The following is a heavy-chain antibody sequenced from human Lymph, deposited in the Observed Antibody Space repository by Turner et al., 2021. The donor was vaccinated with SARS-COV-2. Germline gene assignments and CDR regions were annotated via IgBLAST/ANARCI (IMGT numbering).Heavy chain of an antibody. CDR1: GLTVSSNY. V-gene: IGHV3-53*01. J-gene: IGHJ6*02. Sequence: EVQLDESGGGLIQPGGSLRLSCAASGLTVSSNYMSWVRQDPGKGLEWVSLIYSGGSTYYADSVKGRFTISRDNSKNTLYLQMNSLRAEDTAVYYCARDLYYYGMDVWGQGTTVTVSS. CDR3: ARDLYYYGMDV. CDR2: IYSGGST.